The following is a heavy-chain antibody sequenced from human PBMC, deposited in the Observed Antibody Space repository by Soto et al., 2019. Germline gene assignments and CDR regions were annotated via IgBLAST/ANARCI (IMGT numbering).Heavy chain of an antibody. CDR2: IDWDDDK. D-gene: IGHD1-1*01. CDR3: ARMGTSYYYYALDV. V-gene: IGHV2-70*04. Sequence: SGPTLVNPTQTLTLTCTFSGFSLSTSGMRVSWIRQSPGKALERLARIDWDDDKFYSTSLKTRLTVSKDTSKNQVVLTMTNMDPVDTGTYYCARMGTSYYYYALDVWGQGTTVTVSS. J-gene: IGHJ6*02. CDR1: GFSLSTSGMR.